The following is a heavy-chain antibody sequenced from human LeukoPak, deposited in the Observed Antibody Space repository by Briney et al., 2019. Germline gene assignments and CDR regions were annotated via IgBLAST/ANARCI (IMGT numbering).Heavy chain of an antibody. Sequence: GGSLRLSCAASGFTFSSYSMNWVRQAPGKGLEWVSSISSSSSYIYYADSVKGRFTISRDNAKNSLYLQMNSLRAEDTAVYYCARDLNTGSSSGWYIDYWGQGTLVTVSS. D-gene: IGHD6-19*01. CDR2: ISSSSSYI. CDR1: GFTFSSYS. V-gene: IGHV3-21*01. J-gene: IGHJ4*02. CDR3: ARDLNTGSSSGWYIDY.